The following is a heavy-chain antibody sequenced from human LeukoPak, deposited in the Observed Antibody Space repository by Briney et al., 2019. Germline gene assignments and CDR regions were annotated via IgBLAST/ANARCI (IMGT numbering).Heavy chain of an antibody. CDR1: EFTVSNNY. CDR2: LYSGGRA. Sequence: PGGSLRLSCAASEFTVSNNYMSWVRQAPGKGLEWVSVLYSGGRAYYTDSVNGRFTISRDNSKNTLYLQMNSLRAEDTAVYYCARGMTYYDILTGYYIYYFDYWGQGTLVTVSS. J-gene: IGHJ4*02. D-gene: IGHD3-9*01. V-gene: IGHV3-66*01. CDR3: ARGMTYYDILTGYYIYYFDY.